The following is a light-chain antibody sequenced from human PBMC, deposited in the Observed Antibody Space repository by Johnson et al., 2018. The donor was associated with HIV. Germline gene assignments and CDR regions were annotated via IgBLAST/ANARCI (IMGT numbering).Light chain of an antibody. CDR1: SSNIGNNY. J-gene: IGLJ1*01. CDR3: GTWDSSLSAYV. V-gene: IGLV1-51*02. CDR2: ENN. Sequence: QSALTQPPSVSAAPGQKVTISCSGSSSNIGNNYVSWYQQLPGTAPKLLIYENNKRPSGIPDRFSGSKSGTSATLGITGLQTGDEADYYCGTWDSSLSAYVFGPGTKFTVL.